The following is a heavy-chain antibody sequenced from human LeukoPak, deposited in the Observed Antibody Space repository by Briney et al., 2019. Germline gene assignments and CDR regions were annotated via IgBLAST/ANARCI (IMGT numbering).Heavy chain of an antibody. CDR1: GFTFSSYW. Sequence: PGGSLRLSCAASGFTFSSYWMSWVRQAPGKGLEWVANIKQDGSEKYYVDYVKGRFTISRDNAKNSLYLQMNSLRAEDTAVYYCARDGNYCSSTSCYAVDYWGQGTLVTVSS. CDR2: IKQDGSEK. V-gene: IGHV3-7*01. J-gene: IGHJ4*02. CDR3: ARDGNYCSSTSCYAVDY. D-gene: IGHD2-2*01.